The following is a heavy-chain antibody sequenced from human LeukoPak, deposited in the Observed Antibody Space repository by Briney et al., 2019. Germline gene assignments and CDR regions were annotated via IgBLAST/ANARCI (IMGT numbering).Heavy chain of an antibody. V-gene: IGHV4-34*01. D-gene: IGHD3-10*01. CDR2: INHSGST. Sequence: PSETLSLTCAVYGGSLSGYYWSWIRQPPGKGLEWIGEINHSGSTNYNPSLKSRVTISVDTSKNQFSLKLSSVTAADTAVYYCARAKGSGSSNKRYYYGMDVWGKGTTVTVSS. CDR1: GGSLSGYY. J-gene: IGHJ6*04. CDR3: ARAKGSGSSNKRYYYGMDV.